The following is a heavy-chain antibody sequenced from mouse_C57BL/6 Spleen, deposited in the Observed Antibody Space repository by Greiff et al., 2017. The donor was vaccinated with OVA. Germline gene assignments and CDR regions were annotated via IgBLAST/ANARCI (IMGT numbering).Heavy chain of an antibody. V-gene: IGHV1-59*01. J-gene: IGHJ4*01. CDR3: ARGVTTLMDY. CDR1: GYTFTSYW. CDR2: IDPSDSYT. Sequence: QVQLQQPGAELVRPGTSVKLSCKASGYTFTSYWMHWVKQRPGQGLEWIGVIDPSDSYTNYNQKFKGKATLTVDTSSSTAYMQLSSLTSEDSAVYYCARGVTTLMDYWGQGTSVTASS. D-gene: IGHD2-2*01.